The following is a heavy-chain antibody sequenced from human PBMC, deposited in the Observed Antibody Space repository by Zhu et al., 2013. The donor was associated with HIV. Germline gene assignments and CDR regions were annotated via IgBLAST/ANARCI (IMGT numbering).Heavy chain of an antibody. CDR2: IIPIFGTA. Sequence: QVQLVQSGAEVKKPGSSVKVSCKASGGTFSSYTISWVRQAPGQGLEWMGGIIPIFGTANYAQKFQGRVTITADESTSTAYMELSSLRSDDTAVYYCARDLGPRSWTQVPPYYYGSGSFPDDYYGMDVWGQGTTVTVSS. CDR3: ARDLGPRSWTQVPPYYYGSGSFPDDYYGMDV. V-gene: IGHV1-69*12. D-gene: IGHD3-10*01. J-gene: IGHJ6*02. CDR1: GGTFSSYT.